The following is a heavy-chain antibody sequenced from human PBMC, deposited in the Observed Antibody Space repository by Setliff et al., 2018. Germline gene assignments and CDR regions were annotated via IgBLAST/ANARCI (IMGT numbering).Heavy chain of an antibody. Sequence: SETLSLTCTVSGGSINNYHWNWIRQPPGKGLEWIGYVGYNGNTHYNPSLNSRVTTSVDTSKNQFSLRLTSVSAADTAVYYCATSYSGSYYGYWGQGTLVTVSS. V-gene: IGHV4-59*01. J-gene: IGHJ4*02. CDR1: GGSINNYH. CDR3: ATSYSGSYYGY. CDR2: VGYNGNT. D-gene: IGHD1-26*01.